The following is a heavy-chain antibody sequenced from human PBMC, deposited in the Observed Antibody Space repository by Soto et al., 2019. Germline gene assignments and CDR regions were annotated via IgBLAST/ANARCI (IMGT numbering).Heavy chain of an antibody. D-gene: IGHD6-19*01. J-gene: IGHJ4*02. CDR3: AKGKTSGWYYFDY. CDR2: ISGSGGST. Sequence: PGGSLRLSCAASGFTFSSYAMSWVRQAPGKGLEWVSAISGSGGSTYYADSVKGRFTISRDNSKNTLYLQMNSLRAEDTGTYYCAKGKTSGWYYFDYWGQGALVTVS. V-gene: IGHV3-23*01. CDR1: GFTFSSYA.